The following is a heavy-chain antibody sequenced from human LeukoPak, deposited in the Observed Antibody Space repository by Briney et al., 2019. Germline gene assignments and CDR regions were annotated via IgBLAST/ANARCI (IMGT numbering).Heavy chain of an antibody. CDR3: ARGLVYSGSWFSPPFDY. CDR1: GYTSTGYY. D-gene: IGHD6-13*01. Sequence: ASVKVSCKASGYTSTGYYMHWVRQAPGQGLEWMGWINPNSGGTNYAQKFQGRVTMTRDTSISTAYMELSRLRSDDTAVYYCARGLVYSGSWFSPPFDYWGQGTLVTVSS. J-gene: IGHJ4*02. CDR2: INPNSGGT. V-gene: IGHV1-2*02.